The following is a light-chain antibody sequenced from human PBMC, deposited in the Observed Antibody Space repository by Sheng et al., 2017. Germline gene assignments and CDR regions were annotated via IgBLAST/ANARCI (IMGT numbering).Light chain of an antibody. CDR3: QQSSSIPIT. V-gene: IGKV1-39*01. CDR2: AAS. CDR1: QTISIY. Sequence: DIQMTQSPSSLSASVGDRVTITCRASQTISIYLNWYQQKPGKAPKLLIYAASSLQSGVPSRFSGSGSGTDFTLTINSLQPEDFATYYCQQSSSIPITFG. J-gene: IGKJ3*01.